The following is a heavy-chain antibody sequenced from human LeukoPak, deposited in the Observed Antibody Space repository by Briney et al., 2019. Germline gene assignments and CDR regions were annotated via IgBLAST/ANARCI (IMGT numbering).Heavy chain of an antibody. Sequence: GRSLRLSCAASGFSFSNYGMHWVRQAPGKGLEWVAAILYDGSNEYYADSVKGRFTISRDDSKNTLYLQMNSLRAEDTAVYYCAKVGRKTAGGDFFNWFDPWGQGTLVTVSS. V-gene: IGHV3-30*18. CDR2: ILYDGSNE. J-gene: IGHJ5*02. D-gene: IGHD2-21*02. CDR1: GFSFSNYG. CDR3: AKVGRKTAGGDFFNWFDP.